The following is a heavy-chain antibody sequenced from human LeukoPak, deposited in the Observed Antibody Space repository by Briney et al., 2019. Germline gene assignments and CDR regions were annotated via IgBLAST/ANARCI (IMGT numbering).Heavy chain of an antibody. CDR1: GDSISSSNYY. CDR3: ARGSRYCSGGSCYPGVNWFDP. Sequence: PSETLSLTCTVSGDSISSSNYYWGWIRQPPGKGLEWIGSIYYSGSTYYNPSLKSRVTISVDTSKNQFSLKLSSVAAADTAVYYCARGSRYCSGGSCYPGVNWFDPWGQGTLVTVSS. V-gene: IGHV4-39*01. D-gene: IGHD2-15*01. CDR2: IYYSGST. J-gene: IGHJ5*02.